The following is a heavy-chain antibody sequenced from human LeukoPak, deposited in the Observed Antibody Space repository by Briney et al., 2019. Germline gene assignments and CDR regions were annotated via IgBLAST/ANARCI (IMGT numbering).Heavy chain of an antibody. CDR1: GGSISSYY. V-gene: IGHV4-59*01. CDR3: ARVGRGVNLLDY. CDR2: ISYSGST. D-gene: IGHD3-10*01. J-gene: IGHJ4*02. Sequence: SETLSLTCTVSGGSISSYYWSWIRQPPGKGLEWIGYISYSGSTNYNPSLKSRVTISVDTSKNQFSLKLTSVTAADTAVYYCARVGRGVNLLDYWGQGTLVTASS.